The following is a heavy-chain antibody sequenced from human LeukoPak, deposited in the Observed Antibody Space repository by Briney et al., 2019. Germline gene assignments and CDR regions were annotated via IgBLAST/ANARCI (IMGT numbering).Heavy chain of an antibody. CDR3: ARIDLLAGTDY. D-gene: IGHD6-19*01. J-gene: IGHJ4*02. V-gene: IGHV3-21*01. CDR2: ISSSSSYI. CDR1: GFTFSSYS. Sequence: GGSLRLSCAASGFTFSSYSMNWVRQAPGKGLEWVSSISSSSSYIYYADSVEGRFTISRDNAKNSLYLQMNSLRAEDTAVYYCARIDLLAGTDYWGQGTLVTVSS.